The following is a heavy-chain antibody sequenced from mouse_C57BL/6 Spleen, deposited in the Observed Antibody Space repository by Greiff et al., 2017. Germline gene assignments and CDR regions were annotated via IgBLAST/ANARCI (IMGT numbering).Heavy chain of an antibody. CDR3: ARDQTGNDWYFDV. CDR2: ISYDGSN. CDR1: GYSITSGYY. D-gene: IGHD4-1*01. V-gene: IGHV3-6*01. J-gene: IGHJ1*03. Sequence: VQLQQSGPGLVKPSQSLSLTCSVTGYSITSGYYWNWIRQFPGNKLEWMGYISYDGSNNYNPSLKNRISITRDTSKNQFFLKLNSVTTEDTATYYCARDQTGNDWYFDVWGTGTTVTVSS.